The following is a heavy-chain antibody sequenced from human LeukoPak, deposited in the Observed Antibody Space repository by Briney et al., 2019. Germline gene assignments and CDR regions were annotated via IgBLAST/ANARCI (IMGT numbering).Heavy chain of an antibody. J-gene: IGHJ4*02. D-gene: IGHD5-24*01. CDR3: ARRYRDGYNTLDY. CDR1: GGSISSHY. Sequence: SETLSLTCTVSGGSISSHYWSWIRQPPGKGLEWIGYIYYSGSTNYNPSLKSRVTISVDTSKNQFSLKLSPVTAADTAVYYCARRYRDGYNTLDYWGQGTLVTVSS. V-gene: IGHV4-59*11. CDR2: IYYSGST.